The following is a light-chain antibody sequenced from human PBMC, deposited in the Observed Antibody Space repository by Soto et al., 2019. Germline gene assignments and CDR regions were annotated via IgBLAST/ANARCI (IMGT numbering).Light chain of an antibody. CDR1: QTISDW. J-gene: IGKJ1*01. V-gene: IGKV1-5*03. Sequence: DIQMTQSPSTLSASVGDRVTITCRASQTISDWLAWYQQKPGKAPKLLIYKTSSLESGVPSRFSGSGSGTVFTRTLSGLQPEDCATCHCQRWNKYLWTFGQGTKAEIK. CDR2: KTS. CDR3: QRWNKYLWT.